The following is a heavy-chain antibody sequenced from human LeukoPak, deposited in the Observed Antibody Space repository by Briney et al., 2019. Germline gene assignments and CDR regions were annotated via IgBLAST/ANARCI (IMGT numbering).Heavy chain of an antibody. CDR2: ITYDGITT. V-gene: IGHV3-30*18. CDR1: GFTLSSCG. D-gene: IGHD3-10*01. CDR3: VKEQSSGNYRTADF. J-gene: IGHJ4*02. Sequence: PGGPLRLSCAASGFTLSSCGMHWVRQAPGKGLEWVAVITYDGITTYFDDSVKGRFTISRDTSKSMLYLQMNSLRPEDTAVYYCVKEQSSGNYRTADFWGQKTLVTVSS.